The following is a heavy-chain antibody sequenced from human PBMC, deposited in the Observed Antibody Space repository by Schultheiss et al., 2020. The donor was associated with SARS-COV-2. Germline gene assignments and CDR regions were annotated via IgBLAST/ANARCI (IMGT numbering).Heavy chain of an antibody. CDR2: IGTGGDT. J-gene: IGHJ1*01. CDR1: GFTFSSYS. Sequence: GGSLRLSCAASGFTFSSYSMNWVRQAPGKGLEWVSAIGTGGDTYYADSVKGRFTISRDNAKNSLYLQMNSLRAEDTAVYYCARGAGYSSSFFQHWGQGTLVTVSS. D-gene: IGHD6-13*01. V-gene: IGHV3-48*04. CDR3: ARGAGYSSSFFQH.